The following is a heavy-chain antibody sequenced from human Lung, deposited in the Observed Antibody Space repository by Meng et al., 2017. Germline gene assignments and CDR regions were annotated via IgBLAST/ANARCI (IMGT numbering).Heavy chain of an antibody. J-gene: IGHJ4*02. CDR1: GGSFSDYY. Sequence: QATLQQWGAGLLKPSETLSLSCVVSGGSFSDYYWSWIRQPPGKGLEWIGEINHSGSTNYNPSLESRATISVDTSQNNLSLKLSSVTAADSAVYYCARGPTTMAHDFDYWGQGTRVTVSS. V-gene: IGHV4-34*01. CDR2: INHSGST. D-gene: IGHD4-11*01. CDR3: ARGPTTMAHDFDY.